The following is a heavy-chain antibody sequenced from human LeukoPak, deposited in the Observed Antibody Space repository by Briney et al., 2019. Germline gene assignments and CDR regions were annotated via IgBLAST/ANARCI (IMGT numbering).Heavy chain of an antibody. CDR3: ARCITRTPDYYDYYMDV. D-gene: IGHD1-20*01. V-gene: IGHV3-64*02. J-gene: IGHJ6*03. Sequence: AGSLRLACATSGFPFINSAMHWLRQAPGKGLEYVASISRYGDDTYYADSVKDRFTISRDNSKNTLYLQMGSLRTDDTAVYYCARCITRTPDYYDYYMDVGGKGTTVTVSS. CDR2: ISRYGDDT. CDR1: GFPFINSA.